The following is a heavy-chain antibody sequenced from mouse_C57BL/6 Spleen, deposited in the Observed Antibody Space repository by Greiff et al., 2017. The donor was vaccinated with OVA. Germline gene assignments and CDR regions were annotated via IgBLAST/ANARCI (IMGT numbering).Heavy chain of an antibody. Sequence: VQLQQSGPELVKPGASVKIPCKASGYTFTDYNMDWVKQSPGKSLEWIGDINPNNGGTIYNQKFKGKATLTVDKSSSTAYMELRSLTSEDTAVYYCARGDSSGYVGDYAMDYWGQGTSVTVSS. D-gene: IGHD3-2*02. J-gene: IGHJ4*01. CDR1: GYTFTDYN. CDR3: ARGDSSGYVGDYAMDY. V-gene: IGHV1-18*01. CDR2: INPNNGGT.